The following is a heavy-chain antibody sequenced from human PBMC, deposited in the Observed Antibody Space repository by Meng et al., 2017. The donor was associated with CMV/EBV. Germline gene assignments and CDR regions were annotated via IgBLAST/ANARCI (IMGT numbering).Heavy chain of an antibody. CDR1: GYTFTSYG. D-gene: IGHD2-15*01. J-gene: IGHJ6*02. CDR3: ARDPWYCSGGSCYYYYGMDV. CDR2: ISAYNGNT. Sequence: ASVKVSCKASGYTFTSYGISWVRQAPGQGFEWMGWISAYNGNTNYAQKLQGRVTMTTDTSTSTAYMELRSLRSDDTAVYYCARDPWYCSGGSCYYYYGMDVWGQGTTVTVSS. V-gene: IGHV1-18*01.